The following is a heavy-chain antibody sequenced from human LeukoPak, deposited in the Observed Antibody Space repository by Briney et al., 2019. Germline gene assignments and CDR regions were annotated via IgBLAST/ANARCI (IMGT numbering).Heavy chain of an antibody. V-gene: IGHV4-4*02. CDR3: ATASSGWYDTFDI. Sequence: SGTLSLTCAVSGGSISSSNWWSWVRQPPGKGLEWIGSIYYSGSTTYNPSLKSRVTISVDASKKQFSLKLSSVTAADTALYYCATASSGWYDTFDIWGQGTMVTVSS. D-gene: IGHD6-19*01. CDR1: GGSISSSNW. CDR2: IYYSGST. J-gene: IGHJ3*02.